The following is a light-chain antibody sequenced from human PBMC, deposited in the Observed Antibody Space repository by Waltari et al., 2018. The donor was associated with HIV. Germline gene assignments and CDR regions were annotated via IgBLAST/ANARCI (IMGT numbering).Light chain of an antibody. CDR3: QQCNNWPLT. V-gene: IGKV3-15*01. CDR1: QSINSN. Sequence: EIVMTQSPATLSVSPGGRATLSCRASQSINSNLAWYQQKPGQAPRLLIYGASTRATGIPARFSGSGSGTEFTLTINSLQPADFAVYYCQQCNNWPLTFGGGTKVEIK. CDR2: GAS. J-gene: IGKJ4*01.